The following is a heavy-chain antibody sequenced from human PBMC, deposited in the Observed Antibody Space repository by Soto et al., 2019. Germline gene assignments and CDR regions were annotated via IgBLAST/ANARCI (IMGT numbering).Heavy chain of an antibody. Sequence: QVQLQESGPGLVKPSQTLSLTCTVSGGSISSGDYYWSWIRQPPGKGLEWIGYIYYSGSTYYNPSLKCRVTISVDTSKNQFSLKLSSVTAADTAVYYCARERTAMVTFYDYWGQGTLVTVSS. CDR2: IYYSGST. D-gene: IGHD5-18*01. CDR1: GGSISSGDYY. J-gene: IGHJ4*02. CDR3: ARERTAMVTFYDY. V-gene: IGHV4-30-4*01.